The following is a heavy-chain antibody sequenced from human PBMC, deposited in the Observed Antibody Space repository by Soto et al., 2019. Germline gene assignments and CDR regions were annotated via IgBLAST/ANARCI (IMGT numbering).Heavy chain of an antibody. CDR3: ARDGDGYNY. J-gene: IGHJ4*02. Sequence: QVQLQESGPGLVKPSETLSLTCTVSGGSVSSGSYYWSWIRQPPGKGLEWIGYIYYSGSTNYNPSLKSRVTISADTSKNQFSLKLSSVTAAGTAVYYCARDGDGYNYWGQGTLVTVSS. CDR1: GGSVSSGSYY. CDR2: IYYSGST. V-gene: IGHV4-61*01. D-gene: IGHD5-12*01.